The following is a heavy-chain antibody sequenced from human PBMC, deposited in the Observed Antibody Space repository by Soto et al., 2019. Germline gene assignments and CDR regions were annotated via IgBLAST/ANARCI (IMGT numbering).Heavy chain of an antibody. V-gene: IGHV4-34*01. CDR3: ASRRYDFWSGYYQDY. Sequence: SETLSLTCAVYGGSFSGYYWSWIRQPPGKGLEWIGEINHSGSTNYNPSLKSRVTISVDTSKNQFSLKLSSVTAADTAVYYCASRRYDFWSGYYQDYWGQGTLVTVSS. J-gene: IGHJ4*02. CDR1: GGSFSGYY. CDR2: INHSGST. D-gene: IGHD3-3*01.